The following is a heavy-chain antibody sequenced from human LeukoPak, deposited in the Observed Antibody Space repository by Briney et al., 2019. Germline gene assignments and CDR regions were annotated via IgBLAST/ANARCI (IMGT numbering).Heavy chain of an antibody. V-gene: IGHV4-34*01. Sequence: PSETLSLTCAVYGGSFSGYYWSWIRQPPGKGLEWIGGINHSGSTNYNPSLKSRVTISVDTSKNQFSLKLSSVTAADTAVYYCARGCSSTSCYYYWGQGTLVTVSS. D-gene: IGHD2-2*01. J-gene: IGHJ4*02. CDR3: ARGCSSTSCYYY. CDR1: GGSFSGYY. CDR2: INHSGST.